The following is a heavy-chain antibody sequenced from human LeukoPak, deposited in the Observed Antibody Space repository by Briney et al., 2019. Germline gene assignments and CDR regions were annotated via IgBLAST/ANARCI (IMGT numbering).Heavy chain of an antibody. D-gene: IGHD3-3*01. V-gene: IGHV3-30*02. CDR3: AKDPLARLRFLEWLLFDY. J-gene: IGHJ4*02. CDR2: YGINK. Sequence: YGINKYSADSVKGRFTIYRDNSKKSVYMQMNSLRAEDTAVYYCAKDPLARLRFLEWLLFDYWGQGTLVTVSS.